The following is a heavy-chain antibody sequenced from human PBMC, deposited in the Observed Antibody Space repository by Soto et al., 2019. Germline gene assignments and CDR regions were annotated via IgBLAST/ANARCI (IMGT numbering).Heavy chain of an antibody. CDR3: ARDPRGTPKYSNYYMDV. CDR1: GFTFSSYS. CDR2: ISSSSSTI. J-gene: IGHJ6*03. D-gene: IGHD3-10*01. V-gene: IGHV3-48*01. Sequence: GGSLRLSCAASGFTFSSYSMNWVRQAPGKGLEWVSYISSSSSTIYYADSVKGRFTISRDNAKNSLYLQMNSLRAEDTAVYYCARDPRGTPKYSNYYMDVWGKGTTVTVSS.